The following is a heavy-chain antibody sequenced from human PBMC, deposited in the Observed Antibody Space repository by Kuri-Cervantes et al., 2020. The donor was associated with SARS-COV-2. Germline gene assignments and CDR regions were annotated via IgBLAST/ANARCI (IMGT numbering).Heavy chain of an antibody. CDR3: ARGEWDVVLD. Sequence: SQTLSLTCAVYGGSLSGYYWSWIRQSPGKGLEWIGEINHSGSTNYNPPLKSRVTISLETSKNQFSLNLSSVTAADTAVYYCARGEWDVVLDWGQGTLVTVSS. CDR1: GGSLSGYY. CDR2: INHSGST. D-gene: IGHD1-26*01. V-gene: IGHV4-34*01. J-gene: IGHJ4*02.